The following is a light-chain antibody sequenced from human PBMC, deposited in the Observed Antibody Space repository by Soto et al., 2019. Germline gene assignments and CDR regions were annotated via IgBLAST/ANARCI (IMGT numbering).Light chain of an antibody. J-gene: IGLJ1*01. Sequence: QSVLTQPASVSGSPGQSITISCTGTSSDVGSYNLVSWYQQHPGKAPKLMIYEGSKRPSGVSNRFSGSKSGNTASLTISGLQAEYEADYYCCSYAGTHYVFGTGIKVTVL. CDR2: EGS. CDR3: CSYAGTHYV. V-gene: IGLV2-23*01. CDR1: SSDVGSYNL.